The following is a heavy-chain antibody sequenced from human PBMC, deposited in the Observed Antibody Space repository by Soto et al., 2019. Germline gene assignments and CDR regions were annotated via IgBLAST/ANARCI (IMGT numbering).Heavy chain of an antibody. D-gene: IGHD6-13*01. J-gene: IGHJ4*02. CDR3: ARDPGGGIQQYFDY. CDR1: GHTLTNYH. CDR2: INPSGDIT. V-gene: IGHV1-46*01. Sequence: ASVKVSCMASGHTLTNYHMHWVRQAPGQGLDWLGLINPSGDITVYAQKFQGRVTITRDTSTSTVYVELSSLRSEDTAMYYCARDPGGGIQQYFDYWGQGTLVTVSS.